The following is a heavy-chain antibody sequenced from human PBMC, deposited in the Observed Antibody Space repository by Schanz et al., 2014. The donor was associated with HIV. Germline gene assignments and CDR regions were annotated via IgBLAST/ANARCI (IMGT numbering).Heavy chain of an antibody. CDR1: GFTFSSYG. CDR2: IWYDGSNK. D-gene: IGHD3-16*01. Sequence: QVQLVESGGGVVQTGRSLRLSCAASGFTFSSYGMHWVRQAPGKGLEWVAVIWYDGSNKYYADSVKGRFTISRDNSKNTLYLQMHSLRAEDTAVYYCAKTTWGRRVDAFDIWGQGTMVTVSS. V-gene: IGHV3-33*06. J-gene: IGHJ3*02. CDR3: AKTTWGRRVDAFDI.